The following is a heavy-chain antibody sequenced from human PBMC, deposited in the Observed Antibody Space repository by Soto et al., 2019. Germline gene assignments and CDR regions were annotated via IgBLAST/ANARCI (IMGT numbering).Heavy chain of an antibody. CDR2: IYFTGNT. CDR1: GGSITSSSHF. D-gene: IGHD6-25*01. CDR3: AGQTFTIAAASYGRSNWFDP. V-gene: IGHV4-39*01. Sequence: SETLSLTCSASGGSITSSSHFWGWVRQPPGKGLEWIGTIYFTGNTYYTPSLKSRLTMSIDTPKDEFSLRLNSVTAADTAVYYCAGQTFTIAAASYGRSNWFDPWGPGTLVTVSS. J-gene: IGHJ5*02.